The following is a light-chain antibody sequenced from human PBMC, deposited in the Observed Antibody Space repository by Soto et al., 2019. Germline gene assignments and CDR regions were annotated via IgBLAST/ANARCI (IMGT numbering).Light chain of an antibody. CDR1: QRISSW. CDR3: QQASSLPAT. CDR2: AAS. Sequence: DIQMTQSPSSVSASVGDRVTITCRASQRISSWLAWYQQKPGKAPRLLIYAASTLQSGVPSRFRGSGYGTEFSLTVSSLQPEDFATYYCQQASSLPATFGQGTKVEIK. V-gene: IGKV1-12*01. J-gene: IGKJ1*01.